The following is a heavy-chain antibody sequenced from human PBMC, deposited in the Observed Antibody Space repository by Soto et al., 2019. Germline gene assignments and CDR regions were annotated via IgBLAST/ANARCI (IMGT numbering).Heavy chain of an antibody. CDR2: ISYDGSNK. D-gene: IGHD1-26*01. J-gene: IGHJ4*02. V-gene: IGHV3-30*18. CDR3: AKDQDGGSYYGY. CDR1: GFTFSSYG. Sequence: PGGSLRLSCAASGFTFSSYGMHWVRQAPGKGLEWVAVISYDGSNKYYADSVKGRFTISRDNSKNTLYLQMNSLRAEDTAVYYCAKDQDGGSYYGYWGQGTLVTVSS.